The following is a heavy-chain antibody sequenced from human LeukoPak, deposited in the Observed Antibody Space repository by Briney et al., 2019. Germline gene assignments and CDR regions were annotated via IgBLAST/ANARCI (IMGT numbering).Heavy chain of an antibody. CDR2: ISYDGSNK. V-gene: IGHV3-30-3*01. CDR3: ARGGFGSGWSGFDY. Sequence: GRSLRLSCAASGFTFSSYAMHWVRQAPGKGLEWVAVISYDGSNKYYADSVKGRFTISRDNSKNTLYLQMNSLRAEDTAVYYCARGGFGSGWSGFDYWGQGTLVTVSS. D-gene: IGHD6-19*01. CDR1: GFTFSSYA. J-gene: IGHJ4*02.